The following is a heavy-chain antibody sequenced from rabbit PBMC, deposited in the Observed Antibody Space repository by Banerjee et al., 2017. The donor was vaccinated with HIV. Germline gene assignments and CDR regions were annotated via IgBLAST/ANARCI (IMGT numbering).Heavy chain of an antibody. Sequence: QSLEESGGDLVKPGASLTLTCTASGFSFSSGYYICWVRQAPGKGLEWIGCIYAGGGNTYYASWAKGRFTISKTSSTTVTLQMTSLTAADTATYFCAKYSGRVFGLWGPGTLVTVS. CDR1: GFSFSSGYY. J-gene: IGHJ6*01. D-gene: IGHD1-1*01. V-gene: IGHV1S40*01. CDR2: IYAGGGNT. CDR3: AKYSGRVFGL.